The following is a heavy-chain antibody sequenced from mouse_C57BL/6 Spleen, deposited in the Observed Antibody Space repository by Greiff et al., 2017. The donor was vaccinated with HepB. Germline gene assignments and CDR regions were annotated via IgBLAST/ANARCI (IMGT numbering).Heavy chain of an antibody. CDR1: GYTFTDYY. D-gene: IGHD4-1*01. V-gene: IGHV1-19*01. Sequence: EVQLQQSGPVLVKPGASVKMSCKASGYTFTDYYMNWVKQSHGKSLEWIGVINPYNGGTSYNQKFKGKATLTVDKSSSTADMELNSLTSEDSAVYYCARGKLGRNFDYWGQGTTLTVSS. CDR3: ARGKLGRNFDY. CDR2: INPYNGGT. J-gene: IGHJ2*01.